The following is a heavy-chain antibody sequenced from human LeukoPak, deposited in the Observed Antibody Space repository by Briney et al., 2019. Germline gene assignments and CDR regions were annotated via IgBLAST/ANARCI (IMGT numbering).Heavy chain of an antibody. D-gene: IGHD6-6*01. CDR3: ARDVRSSSSGLSDY. J-gene: IGHJ4*02. CDR2: INPNSGGT. V-gene: IGHV1-2*06. Sequence: GASVKVSCKASGYTFTGYYMHWVRQAPGQRLEWRGRINPNSGGTNYAQKFQGRVTMTRGTSISTAYMELSRLRSDDTAVCYCARDVRSSSSGLSDYWGQGTLVTVSS. CDR1: GYTFTGYY.